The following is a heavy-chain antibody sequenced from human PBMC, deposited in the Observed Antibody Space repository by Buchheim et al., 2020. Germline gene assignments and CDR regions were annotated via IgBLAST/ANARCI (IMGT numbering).Heavy chain of an antibody. J-gene: IGHJ4*02. D-gene: IGHD3-10*01. V-gene: IGHV3-30*18. CDR1: GFTFSSYG. CDR2: ISHDGSNK. Sequence: QVQLVESGGGVVQPGRSLRLSCAASGFTFSSYGMHWVRQAPGKGLEWVAVISHDGSNKYYADSVKGRFTISRDNSKTKLFLQMNSLGAEDTAVYYCAKEDYDGSGSYLGYWGQGTL. CDR3: AKEDYDGSGSYLGY.